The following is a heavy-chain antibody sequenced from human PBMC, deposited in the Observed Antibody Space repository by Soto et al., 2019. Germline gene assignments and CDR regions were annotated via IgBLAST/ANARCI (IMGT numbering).Heavy chain of an antibody. V-gene: IGHV4-34*01. CDR1: GGSFSGYY. Sequence: SETLSLTCAVYGGSFSGYYWSWIRQPPGKGLEWIGEINHSGSTNYNPSLKSRVTISVDTSKNQFSLKLSSVTAADTAVYYCAREYGSGKNYYYYYYMDVWGKGTTVTAP. D-gene: IGHD3-10*01. CDR3: AREYGSGKNYYYYYYMDV. J-gene: IGHJ6*03. CDR2: INHSGST.